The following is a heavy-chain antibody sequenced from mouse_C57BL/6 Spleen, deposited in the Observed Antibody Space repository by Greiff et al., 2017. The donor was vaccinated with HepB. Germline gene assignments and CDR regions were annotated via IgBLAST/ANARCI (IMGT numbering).Heavy chain of an antibody. V-gene: IGHV5-4*01. CDR1: GFTFSSYA. CDR3: ARGGGYDGYYVAY. CDR2: ISDGGSYT. D-gene: IGHD2-3*01. J-gene: IGHJ3*01. Sequence: EVQLVESGGGLVKPGGSLKLSCAASGFTFSSYAMSWVRQTPEKRLEWVATISDGGSYTYYPDNVKGRFTISRDNAKNNLYLQMSHLKSEDTAMYYCARGGGYDGYYVAYWGQGTLVTVSA.